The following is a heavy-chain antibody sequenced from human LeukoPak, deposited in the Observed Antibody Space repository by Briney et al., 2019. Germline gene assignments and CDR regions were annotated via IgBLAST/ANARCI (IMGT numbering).Heavy chain of an antibody. J-gene: IGHJ6*02. CDR1: GFTISSYA. Sequence: GGSLRLSCAASGFTISSYAMSWVRQAPGKGLEWVSAISGSGGSTYYADSVKGRFTISRDNSKNTLYLQMNSLRAEDTAVYYCAKVTATPNYYYGMDVWGQGTTVTVSS. V-gene: IGHV3-23*01. CDR2: ISGSGGST. CDR3: AKVTATPNYYYGMDV. D-gene: IGHD2-21*02.